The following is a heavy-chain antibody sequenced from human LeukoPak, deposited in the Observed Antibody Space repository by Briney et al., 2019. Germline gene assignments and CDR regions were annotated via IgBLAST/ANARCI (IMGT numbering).Heavy chain of an antibody. J-gene: IGHJ4*02. Sequence: PGGSLRLSCAASGFTFSSYAIHWVRQAPGKGLEWVTIISYDGNNKYYADSVKGRFTISRDNSKNTLYLQMNSLRAEDTAVYYCARGSGYCSSTSCSIFDYWGQGTLVTVSS. CDR3: ARGSGYCSSTSCSIFDY. V-gene: IGHV3-30*04. CDR1: GFTFSSYA. CDR2: ISYDGNNK. D-gene: IGHD2-2*01.